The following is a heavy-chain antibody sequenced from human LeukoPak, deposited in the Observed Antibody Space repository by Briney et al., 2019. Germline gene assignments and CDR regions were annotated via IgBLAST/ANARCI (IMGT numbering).Heavy chain of an antibody. V-gene: IGHV1-24*01. CDR3: ATLGHQLLSAFDI. J-gene: IGHJ3*02. CDR1: VYTLTELS. Sequence: GASVKVSCKVSVYTLTELSMHWVRQAPGKGLEWMGGFDPEDGETIYAQKFQGRVTMTEDTSTDTAYMELSSLRSEDTAVYYCATLGHQLLSAFDIWGQGTMATVSS. CDR2: FDPEDGET. D-gene: IGHD2-2*01.